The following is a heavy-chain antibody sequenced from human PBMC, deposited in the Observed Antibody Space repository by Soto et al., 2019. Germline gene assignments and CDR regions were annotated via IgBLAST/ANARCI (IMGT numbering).Heavy chain of an antibody. D-gene: IGHD2-15*01. CDR3: ARVYCHGGSCNNWFDA. CDR2: TYYRSEWYN. CDR1: GDSVSSYNAA. J-gene: IGHJ5*02. Sequence: TLSLTCAISGDSVSSYNAAWNWIRQSPSRGLEWLGRTYYRSEWYNNYAESVKSRITINPDTSRNQFSLQVNSVTPEDTAVYYCARVYCHGGSCNNWFDAWGQGTLVTVSS. V-gene: IGHV6-1*01.